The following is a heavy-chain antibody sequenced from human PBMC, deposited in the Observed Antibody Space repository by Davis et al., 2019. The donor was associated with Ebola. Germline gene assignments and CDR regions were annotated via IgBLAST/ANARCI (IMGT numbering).Heavy chain of an antibody. Sequence: ASVKVSCKASGYTFTGYYMHWVRQAPGQGLEWMGWINPNSGGTNYAQKFQGWVTMTRDTSISTAYMELSRLRSDDTAVYYCARDRVGCSGGSCHSRGGAFDIWGQGTMVTVSS. CDR3: ARDRVGCSGGSCHSRGGAFDI. V-gene: IGHV1-2*04. CDR1: GYTFTGYY. D-gene: IGHD2-15*01. CDR2: INPNSGGT. J-gene: IGHJ3*02.